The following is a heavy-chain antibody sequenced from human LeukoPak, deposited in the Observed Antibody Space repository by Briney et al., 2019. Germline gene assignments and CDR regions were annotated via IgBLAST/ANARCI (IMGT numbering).Heavy chain of an antibody. J-gene: IGHJ6*03. Sequence: GGSLRLSCAASGFTFSSYEMNWVRQAPGKGLEWVSYISSSGSTIYYADSVKGRFTISRDNAKNSLYLHMSRLRAEDTAVCYCARDPYSGGYGDDYYYYMDVWGKGTTVTISS. CDR1: GFTFSSYE. CDR2: ISSSGSTI. CDR3: ARDPYSGGYGDDYYYYMDV. V-gene: IGHV3-48*03. D-gene: IGHD1-26*01.